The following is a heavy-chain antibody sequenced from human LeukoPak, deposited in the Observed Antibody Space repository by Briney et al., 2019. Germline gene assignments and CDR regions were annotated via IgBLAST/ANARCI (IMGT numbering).Heavy chain of an antibody. Sequence: SETLSLTCTVSGGSISSYYWSWIRQPAGKGLEWIGRIYTSGSTNYNPSLKSRVTMSVDTSKNQFSLKLSSVTAADTAVYYCVRDVPPYSEMYGWFDSWGQGSLVTVSS. CDR2: IYTSGST. CDR1: GGSISSYY. CDR3: VRDVPPYSEMYGWFDS. D-gene: IGHD4-11*01. V-gene: IGHV4-4*07. J-gene: IGHJ5*01.